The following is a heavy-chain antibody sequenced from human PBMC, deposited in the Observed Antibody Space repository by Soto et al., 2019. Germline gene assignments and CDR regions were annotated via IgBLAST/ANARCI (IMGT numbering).Heavy chain of an antibody. V-gene: IGHV4-34*01. Sequence: SETLSLTCAVYGGSFSGYYWSWIRQPPGKGLEWIGEINHSGSTNYNPSLKSRVTISVDTSKNEFSLRLSSVTAADTAVYYCARLNGYCVSTNCHGYYGMDVWGQGTTVTVSS. CDR3: ARLNGYCVSTNCHGYYGMDV. J-gene: IGHJ6*02. CDR2: INHSGST. D-gene: IGHD2-2*03. CDR1: GGSFSGYY.